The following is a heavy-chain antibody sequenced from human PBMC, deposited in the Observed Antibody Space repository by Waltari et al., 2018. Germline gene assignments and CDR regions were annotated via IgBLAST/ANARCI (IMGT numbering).Heavy chain of an antibody. J-gene: IGHJ4*02. CDR2: IIPIFGTA. CDR1: GGTFSSYT. D-gene: IGHD7-27*01. CDR3: ARELIKANWGSQFSDY. Sequence: QVQLVQSGAEVKKPGSSVKVSCKASGGTFSSYTISWVRQAPGQGLEWMGRIIPIFGTANYAQKFQGRVTITADESTSTAYMELSSLRSEDTAVYYCARELIKANWGSQFSDYWGQGTLVTVSS. V-gene: IGHV1-69*08.